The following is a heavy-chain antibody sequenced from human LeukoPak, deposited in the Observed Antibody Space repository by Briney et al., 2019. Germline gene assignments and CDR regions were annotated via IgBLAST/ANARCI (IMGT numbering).Heavy chain of an antibody. V-gene: IGHV1-18*01. D-gene: IGHD3-3*01. CDR1: GYTFTSYG. CDR3: ARDRYYDFWSGYPYYYYYMDV. J-gene: IGHJ6*03. CDR2: ISAYNGNT. Sequence: ASVKVSCKASGYTFTSYGISWVRQAPGQGLEWMGWISAYNGNTNYAQKLQGRVTMTTDTSTSTAYMELRSLRSDDTAVYYCARDRYYDFWSGYPYYYYYMDVWGKGTTVTVSS.